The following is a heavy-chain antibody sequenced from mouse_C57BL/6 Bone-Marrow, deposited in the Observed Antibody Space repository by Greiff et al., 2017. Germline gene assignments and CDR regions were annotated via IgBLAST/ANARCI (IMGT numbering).Heavy chain of an antibody. J-gene: IGHJ4*01. Sequence: QVQLQQPGAELVMPGASVKLSCKASGYTFTSYWMHWVKQRPGQGLEWIGEIDPSDSYTNYNQKFKGKSTLTVDKSSSTAYMQLSSLTSEYSAVYYCARVDYWGRGTSVTVSS. V-gene: IGHV1-69*01. CDR1: GYTFTSYW. CDR3: ARVDY. CDR2: IDPSDSYT.